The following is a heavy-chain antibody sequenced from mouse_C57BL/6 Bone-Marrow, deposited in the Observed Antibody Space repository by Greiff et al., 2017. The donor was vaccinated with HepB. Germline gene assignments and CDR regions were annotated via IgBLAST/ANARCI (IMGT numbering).Heavy chain of an antibody. CDR3: SRWGLRRSLHSFYFDG. V-gene: IGHV7-3*01. Sequence: EVKLVESGGGLVQPGGSLSLPCAASGFTFTDYYMSWVRQPPGKALEWLGFIRNKANGYTTEYSASVKGRFTISRDNSQSILYLQMNALRAEDSATFYCSRWGLRRSLHSFYFDGSGTVTTVTVSS. CDR2: IRNKANGYTT. J-gene: IGHJ1*03. D-gene: IGHD6-5*01. CDR1: GFTFTDYY.